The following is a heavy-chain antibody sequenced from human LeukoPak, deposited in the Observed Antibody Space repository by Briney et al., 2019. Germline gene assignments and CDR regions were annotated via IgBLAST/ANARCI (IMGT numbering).Heavy chain of an antibody. D-gene: IGHD6-13*01. Sequence: SCKASGYTFTSYAMHWVRQAPGKGLEWVAVISYDGSNKYYADSVKGRFTISRDNSKNTLYLQMNSLRAEDTAVYYCARDRSGASPSIAAAGWFDPWGQGTLVTVSS. CDR1: GYTFTSYA. J-gene: IGHJ5*02. CDR3: ARDRSGASPSIAAAGWFDP. V-gene: IGHV3-30-3*01. CDR2: ISYDGSNK.